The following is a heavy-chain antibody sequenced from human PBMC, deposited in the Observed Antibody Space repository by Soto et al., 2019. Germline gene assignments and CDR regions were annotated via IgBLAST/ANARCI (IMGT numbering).Heavy chain of an antibody. CDR3: AKDPGSQISHGDYVPGDYMDV. V-gene: IGHV3-9*01. CDR2: ISWNSGSI. D-gene: IGHD4-17*01. CDR1: GFTFDDYA. J-gene: IGHJ6*03. Sequence: GGSLRLSCAASGFTFDDYAMHWVRQAPGKGLEWVSGISWNSGSIGYVDSVKGRFTISRDNAKNSLYLQMNSLRAEDTALYYCAKDPGSQISHGDYVPGDYMDVWGKGTTVTVSS.